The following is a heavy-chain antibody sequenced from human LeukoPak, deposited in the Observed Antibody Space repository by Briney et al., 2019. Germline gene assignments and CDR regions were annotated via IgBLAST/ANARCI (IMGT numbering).Heavy chain of an antibody. J-gene: IGHJ4*02. V-gene: IGHV3-9*01. Sequence: PGGSLRLSCAASGFTFDDYAMHWVRQAPGKGLEWVSGISWNSGSIGYADSVKGRFTISRDNSKNTLYLQMNSLRAEDTAVYYCAKDQPRSSMIVVVPTPYYFDYWGQGTLVTVSS. CDR3: AKDQPRSSMIVVVPTPYYFDY. D-gene: IGHD3-22*01. CDR2: ISWNSGSI. CDR1: GFTFDDYA.